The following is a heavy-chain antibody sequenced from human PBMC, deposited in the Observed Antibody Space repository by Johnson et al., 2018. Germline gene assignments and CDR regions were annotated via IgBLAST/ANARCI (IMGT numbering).Heavy chain of an antibody. J-gene: IGHJ1*01. CDR3: ARESSGIAAGGTEYFQH. V-gene: IGHV3-30-3*01. CDR2: ISYDGSNK. CDR1: GFTFSSYA. D-gene: IGHD6-13*01. Sequence: QVQLVQSGGGVVQPGRSLRLSCAASGFTFSSYAMHWVRQAPGKGLEWVAVISYDGSNKYYADSVKGRFTTSRNNSKNTVYLQMNSLRAGDTAVFYRARESSGIAAGGTEYFQHWGQGTLVTVSS.